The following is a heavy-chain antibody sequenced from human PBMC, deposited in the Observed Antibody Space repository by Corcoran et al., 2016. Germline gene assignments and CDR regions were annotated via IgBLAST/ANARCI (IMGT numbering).Heavy chain of an antibody. J-gene: IGHJ4*02. V-gene: IGHV3-30*18. CDR3: AKALRRGPPMYYFDY. CDR1: GFTFSSYG. Sequence: QVQLVESGGGVVQPGRSLRLSCAASGFTFSSYGMHWVRQAPGKGLEWVAVISYDGSNKYYADSVKGRFTISRDNSKNTLYLQMNSLRAEDKAVYYCAKALRRGPPMYYFDYWGQGTLVTVSS. D-gene: IGHD5-12*01. CDR2: ISYDGSNK.